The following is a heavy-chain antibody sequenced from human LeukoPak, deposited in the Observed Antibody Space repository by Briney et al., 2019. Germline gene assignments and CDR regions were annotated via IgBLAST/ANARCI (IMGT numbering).Heavy chain of an antibody. CDR2: IYYSGGT. CDR3: ARAQFTIFGVVTEFDY. J-gene: IGHJ4*02. D-gene: IGHD3-3*01. CDR1: GGSISSYY. Sequence: SETLSLTCTVSGGSISSYYWSWIRQPPGKGLEWIGYIYYSGGTNYNPSLKSRVTISVDTSKNQFSLKLSSVTAADTAVYYCARAQFTIFGVVTEFDYWGQGTLVTVSS. V-gene: IGHV4-59*01.